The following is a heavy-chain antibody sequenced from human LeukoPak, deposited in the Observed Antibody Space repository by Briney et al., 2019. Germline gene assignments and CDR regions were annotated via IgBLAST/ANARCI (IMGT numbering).Heavy chain of an antibody. CDR1: GFTFSSYA. Sequence: GGSLRLSCAASGFTFSSYAMSWVRQAPGKGLEWVSAISGSGGSTYYADSVKGRFTISRDNSKNTLYLQMNSLRAEDTAVYYCAKGRYSSSWYLGQYHFDYWGQGTLVTVSS. J-gene: IGHJ4*02. CDR2: ISGSGGST. D-gene: IGHD6-13*01. CDR3: AKGRYSSSWYLGQYHFDY. V-gene: IGHV3-23*01.